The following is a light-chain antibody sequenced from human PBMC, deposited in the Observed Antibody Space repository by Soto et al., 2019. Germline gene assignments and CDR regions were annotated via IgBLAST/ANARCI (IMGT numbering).Light chain of an antibody. J-gene: IGKJ4*01. CDR3: QQTYRTPLT. V-gene: IGKV1-39*01. CDR2: AAS. Sequence: IQMTQSPSSLSASVGDRVTITCRAGQYIGRYLNWYQQKPGKAPKLLIYAASSLHSGVPSRFSGSGSGTDFTLTISSLQPEDFATYSCQQTYRTPLTFGGGTKV. CDR1: QYIGRY.